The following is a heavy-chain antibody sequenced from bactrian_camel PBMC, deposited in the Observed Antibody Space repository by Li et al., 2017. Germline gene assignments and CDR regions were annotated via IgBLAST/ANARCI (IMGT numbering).Heavy chain of an antibody. D-gene: IGHD1*01. CDR3: ATLSCRRGLQTMSPLHNQ. CDR2: IDSYGIA. CDR1: GTPSPGYC. V-gene: IGHV3S53*01. J-gene: IGHJ4*01. Sequence: QLVESGGGSVQPGGSLRLSCAISGTPSPGYCMGWFRQAPGKEREGVAGIDSYGIASYADSVKGRFTVSRDNAKNTLYLQMNSLRPEDTAVYFCATLSCRRGLQTMSPLHNQWGQGTQVTVS.